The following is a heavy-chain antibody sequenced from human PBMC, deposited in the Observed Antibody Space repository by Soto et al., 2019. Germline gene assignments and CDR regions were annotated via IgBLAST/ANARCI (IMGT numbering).Heavy chain of an antibody. D-gene: IGHD5-12*01. CDR2: IKQDGSEK. V-gene: IGHV3-7*01. CDR3: ARLEGGGYDSHYYYYWDV. J-gene: IGHJ6*03. Sequence: EVQLVESGGGLVQPGGSLRLSCAASGFTFSSYWMSWVRQAPGKGLEWVANIKQDGSEKYYVDSGKGRFTISRANAKNSLYMQINSLRAEDTAVYYCARLEGGGYDSHYYYYWDVWGNGTTVTVSS. CDR1: GFTFSSYW.